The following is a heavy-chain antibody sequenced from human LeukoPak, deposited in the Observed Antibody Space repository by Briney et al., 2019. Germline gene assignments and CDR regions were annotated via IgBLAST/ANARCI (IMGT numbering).Heavy chain of an antibody. CDR1: GNSW. D-gene: IGHD2/OR15-2a*01. Sequence: SGGSLRLSCAASGNSWMHWVRQAPGKGLVWVSHINSDGSWISYADSVKGRFTISKDNAKNTVYLQMSSLRAEDTAVYYCVSFYETYWGRGTLVTVSS. CDR2: INSDGSWI. V-gene: IGHV3-74*01. J-gene: IGHJ4*02. CDR3: VSFYETY.